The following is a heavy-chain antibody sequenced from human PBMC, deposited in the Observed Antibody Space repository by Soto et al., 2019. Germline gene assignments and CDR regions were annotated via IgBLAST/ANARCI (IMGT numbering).Heavy chain of an antibody. CDR1: GFTFSSYG. D-gene: IGHD4-17*01. CDR3: AKAPRGDYISPYYGMDV. CDR2: ISYDGSNK. V-gene: IGHV3-30*18. Sequence: GGSLRLSCAASGFTFSSYGMHWVRQAPGKGLEWVAVISYDGSNKYYADSVKGRFTISRDNSKNTLYLQMNSLRAEDTAVYYCAKAPRGDYISPYYGMDVWGQGTTVTVSS. J-gene: IGHJ6*02.